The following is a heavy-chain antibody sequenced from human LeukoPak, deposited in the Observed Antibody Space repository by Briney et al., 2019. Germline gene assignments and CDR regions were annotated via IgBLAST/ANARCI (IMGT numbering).Heavy chain of an antibody. CDR3: ARKWSSRDWFDP. J-gene: IGHJ5*02. CDR2: INPRGDST. V-gene: IGHV1-46*01. Sequence: ASVKVSCKTSGYIFTTYSIHWVRRAPGQGLEWLGVINPRGDSTVYAQNFQSRVTMTSDTSTSTIYMELSGLKSEDTGLYFCARKWSSRDWFDPWGQGTLVTVSS. CDR1: GYIFTTYS. D-gene: IGHD2-8*01.